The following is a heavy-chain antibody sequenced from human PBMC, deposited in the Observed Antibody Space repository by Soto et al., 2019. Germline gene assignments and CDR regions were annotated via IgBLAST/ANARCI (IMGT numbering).Heavy chain of an antibody. CDR2: IYWDDDK. J-gene: IGHJ4*02. CDR3: AYCGYYSSRWFPDY. D-gene: IGHD6-13*01. Sequence: QITLKESGPSLVKPTQTLTLTCTFSGFSLTTNGVGVGWIRQSPGEALEWLALIYWDDDKRSSPSLKSRLTITKDTSKNQVGLTMTNMDSVYTATYYCAYCGYYSSRWFPDYGGQGTLVTVSS. CDR1: GFSLTTNGVG. V-gene: IGHV2-5*02.